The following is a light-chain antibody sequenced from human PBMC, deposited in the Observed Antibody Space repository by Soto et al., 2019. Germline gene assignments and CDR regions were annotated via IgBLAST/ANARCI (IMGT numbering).Light chain of an antibody. CDR3: QQAYSFPIT. CDR2: AGS. J-gene: IGKJ5*01. V-gene: IGKV1D-12*01. Sequence: GWRVTIACRASQGFTSYLAWCQQKPWKAPNLLIHAGSSLQSGVPSRFSGSGSGTDFTLTINSLQPEDFATYYCQQAYSFPITFGQGTRLAI. CDR1: QGFTSY.